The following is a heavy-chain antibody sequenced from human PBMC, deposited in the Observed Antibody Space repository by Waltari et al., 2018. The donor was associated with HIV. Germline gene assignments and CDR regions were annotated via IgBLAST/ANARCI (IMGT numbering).Heavy chain of an antibody. CDR1: GYPFTDYY. V-gene: IGHV1-2*02. J-gene: IGHJ5*02. CDR3: AGSHSSGWYVWFDP. CDR2: INPKSGGT. Sequence: QVQLVQSGAEVKKPGAPVKVSCKASGYPFTDYYLHWVRQAPGQGLEWMGWINPKSGGTKYAQKFQGRVTMTTDTSISTAYMEVRMLISDDTAVYFCAGSHSSGWYVWFDPWGQGTLVTVS. D-gene: IGHD6-19*01.